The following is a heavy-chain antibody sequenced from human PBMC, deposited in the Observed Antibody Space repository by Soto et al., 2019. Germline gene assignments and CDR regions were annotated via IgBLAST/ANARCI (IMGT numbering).Heavy chain of an antibody. J-gene: IGHJ4*02. V-gene: IGHV3-7*01. CDR2: IKQDGSEK. CDR1: GFTYSNYW. Sequence: PGGSLRLSCAAYGFTYSNYWMSWVRQAPGKGLEWVANIKQDGSEKYYVDSVKGRFTISRDNAKKSLYLQMNSLRAEDTAVYYCARRTSAVAGWSTFDYWGQGTQVTVSS. D-gene: IGHD6-19*01. CDR3: ARRTSAVAGWSTFDY.